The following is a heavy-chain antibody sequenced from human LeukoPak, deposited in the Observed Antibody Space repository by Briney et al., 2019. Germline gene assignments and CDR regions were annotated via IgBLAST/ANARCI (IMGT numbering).Heavy chain of an antibody. CDR1: GVSISSYY. V-gene: IGHV4-4*07. Sequence: SETPSLTCTVSGVSISSYYWSWLRQPAGKGLEWIGRIYISGSTNYNPSLKSRVTMSVDTSKNQFSLKLSSVTAADTAVYYCARDRGTWNDDGFDYWGQGTLVTVSS. J-gene: IGHJ4*02. CDR3: ARDRGTWNDDGFDY. D-gene: IGHD1-1*01. CDR2: IYISGST.